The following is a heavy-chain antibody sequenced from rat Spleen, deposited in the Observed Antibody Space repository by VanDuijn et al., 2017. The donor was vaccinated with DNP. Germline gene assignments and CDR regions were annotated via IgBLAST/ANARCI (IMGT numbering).Heavy chain of an antibody. V-gene: IGHV5S13*01. Sequence: EVQLVESGGGLVQPGRSLKLSCAASGFTFSNYDMAWVRQAPTKGLEWVATINNSGDNSYYRDSVKGRFTLSRDNAKNTLYLQMNSLKSEDTATYYCAKNSGYYFDYWGQGVMVTVSS. D-gene: IGHD4-3*01. CDR1: GFTFSNYD. CDR3: AKNSGYYFDY. CDR2: INNSGDNS. J-gene: IGHJ2*01.